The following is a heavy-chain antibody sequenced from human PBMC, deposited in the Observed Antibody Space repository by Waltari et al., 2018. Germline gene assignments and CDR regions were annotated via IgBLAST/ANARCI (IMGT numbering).Heavy chain of an antibody. CDR1: GYSIRSGYY. CDR3: ARPGNYGDYVGY. V-gene: IGHV4-38-2*01. D-gene: IGHD4-17*01. J-gene: IGHJ4*02. CDR2: IYHSGST. Sequence: QVQLQESGPGLVKPSETLSLTCAVSGYSIRSGYYWGWIRQPPGKGLEWIGSIYHSGSTYYNPSLKSRVTISVDTSKNQFSLKLSSVTAADTAVYYCARPGNYGDYVGYWGQGTLVTVSS.